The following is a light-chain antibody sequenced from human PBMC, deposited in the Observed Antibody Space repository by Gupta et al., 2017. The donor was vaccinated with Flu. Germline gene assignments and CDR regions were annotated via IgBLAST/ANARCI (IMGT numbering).Light chain of an antibody. Sequence: FVLSQPHSVSESPGKTVVLSCTRDSGSIATSYVMWYQQRPGASPRTLIYEDNQRPSGVPDRFSGSIDTSSNSASLIISGLKTEDEADDYCQYSDGSSHGVFGGGTKLTVL. J-gene: IGLJ3*02. CDR3: QYSDGSSHGV. CDR2: EDN. V-gene: IGLV6-57*01. CDR1: SGSIATSY.